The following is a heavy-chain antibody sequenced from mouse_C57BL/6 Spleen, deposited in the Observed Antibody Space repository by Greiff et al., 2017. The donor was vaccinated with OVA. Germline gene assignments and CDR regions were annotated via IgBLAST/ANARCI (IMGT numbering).Heavy chain of an antibody. J-gene: IGHJ1*03. CDR3: ASGAYDSNPWYVDV. V-gene: IGHV1-7*01. D-gene: IGHD2-5*01. CDR1: GYTFTSYW. Sequence: QVQLQQSGAELAKPGASVKLSCKASGYTFTSYWMHWVKQRPGQGLEWIGYINPSSGNPKYNKKFKEKATLTADKASSTAYMQLSSLTYEDSAVYYWASGAYDSNPWYVDVWGTGTTVTVSA. CDR2: INPSSGNP.